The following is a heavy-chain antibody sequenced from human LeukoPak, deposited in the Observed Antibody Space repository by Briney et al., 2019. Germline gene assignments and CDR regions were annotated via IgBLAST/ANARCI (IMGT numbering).Heavy chain of an antibody. CDR2: IYYSGST. Sequence: PSETLSLTCTVSGGSISSSSYYWGWIRQPPGKGLEWIGSIYYSGSTYYNPSLKSRVTISVDTPKNQFSLKLCSVTAADTVVYYCARLVVAATYYFDYWGQGTLVTVSS. CDR1: GGSISSSSYY. J-gene: IGHJ4*02. V-gene: IGHV4-39*01. CDR3: ARLVVAATYYFDY. D-gene: IGHD2-15*01.